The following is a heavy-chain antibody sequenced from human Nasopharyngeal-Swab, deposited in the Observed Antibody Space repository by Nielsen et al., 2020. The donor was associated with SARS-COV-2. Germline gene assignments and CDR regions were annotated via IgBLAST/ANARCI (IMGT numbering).Heavy chain of an antibody. CDR2: IWYDGSNK. D-gene: IGHD3-22*01. Sequence: GESLKISCAASGFTFSSYGMHWVRQAPGKGLEWVAVIWYDGSNKYYADSVKGRFNISRDNSKNTLYLQMNSLRAEDTAVYYCAREWQHYYDSSGEKIDAFDIWGQGTMVTVSS. V-gene: IGHV3-33*01. CDR3: AREWQHYYDSSGEKIDAFDI. J-gene: IGHJ3*02. CDR1: GFTFSSYG.